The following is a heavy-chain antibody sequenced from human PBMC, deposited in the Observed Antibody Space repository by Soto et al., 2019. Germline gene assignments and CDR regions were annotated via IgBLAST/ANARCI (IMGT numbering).Heavy chain of an antibody. D-gene: IGHD6-19*01. CDR1: GCTFSNYA. CDR2: ITGSGSDT. CDR3: AKRISGWYFIDY. Sequence: EVQFLESGGGLVQPGGSLKLSCAASGCTFSNYAMTWVRQAPGKGPEWVSAITGSGSDTFYADSVKGRYTISRDNSKNTLYLQMNSLRAEDTAVYYCAKRISGWYFIDYWGQGTLVTVSS. J-gene: IGHJ4*02. V-gene: IGHV3-23*01.